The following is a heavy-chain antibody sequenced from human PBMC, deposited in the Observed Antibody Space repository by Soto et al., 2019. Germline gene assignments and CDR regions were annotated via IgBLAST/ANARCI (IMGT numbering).Heavy chain of an antibody. D-gene: IGHD1-26*01. CDR1: GYTFTGYD. CDR3: AGEKVGTTGIDF. CDR2: MNPNSGNT. V-gene: IGHV1-8*01. J-gene: IGHJ4*02. Sequence: QAQLVQSGAEVKKPGASVKVSCKASGYTFTGYDINLVRQATGQGLEWMGWMNPNSGNTCYAQNFQGRVTMTRDNSITTAYMELTSLRDDDSAVYYCAGEKVGTTGIDFWGQGTLVTVSS.